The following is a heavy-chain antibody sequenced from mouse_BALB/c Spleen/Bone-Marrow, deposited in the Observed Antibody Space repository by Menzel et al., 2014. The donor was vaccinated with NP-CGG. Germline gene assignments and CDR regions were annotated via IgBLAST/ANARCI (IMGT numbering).Heavy chain of an antibody. J-gene: IGHJ2*01. CDR2: IWSGGTT. CDR1: GFSLIKFG. Sequence: VQLQQSGPGLVQPSQSLSITCTVSGFSLIKFGIHWVRQPPGKGLEWLGVIWSGGTTDYNAVFKSRLSISKDKSKGQVFFKMNSLQPDDTAVYYCARRGNNDYFDNWGPGTTLTASS. V-gene: IGHV2-4*02. D-gene: IGHD2-1*01. CDR3: ARRGNNDYFDN.